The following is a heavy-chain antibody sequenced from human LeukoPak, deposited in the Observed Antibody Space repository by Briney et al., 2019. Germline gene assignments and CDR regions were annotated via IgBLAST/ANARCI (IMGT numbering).Heavy chain of an antibody. CDR3: ARETVAPVAGTLPGY. CDR2: INPSGCST. CDR1: GYTFTSYY. D-gene: IGHD6-19*01. Sequence: ASVTVSCKASGYTFTSYYMHWVGQAPGQGVEWMGVINPSGCSTSYAQKFQGRLTITIHTSTTTLYMELSSLRSEDAAVYYCARETVAPVAGTLPGYWGQGTLVTVSS. V-gene: IGHV1-46*01. J-gene: IGHJ4*02.